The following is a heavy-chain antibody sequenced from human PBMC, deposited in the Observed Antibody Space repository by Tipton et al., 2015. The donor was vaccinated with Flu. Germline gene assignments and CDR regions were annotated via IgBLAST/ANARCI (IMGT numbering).Heavy chain of an antibody. CDR2: IYYSGST. CDR3: ARLTDYTAQYNWFDP. Sequence: TLSLTCTVSGGSISSYYWSWIRQPPGKGLEWIGYIYYSGSTYYNPSLKSRVTISVDTSKNQFSLKLSSVTAADTAVYYCARLTDYTAQYNWFDPWGQGTLVTVSS. CDR1: GGSISSYY. V-gene: IGHV4-59*04. D-gene: IGHD4-11*01. J-gene: IGHJ5*02.